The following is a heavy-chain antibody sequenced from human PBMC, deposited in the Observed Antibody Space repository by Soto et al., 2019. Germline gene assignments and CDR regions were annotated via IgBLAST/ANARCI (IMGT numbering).Heavy chain of an antibody. D-gene: IGHD3-9*01. J-gene: IGHJ3*02. CDR3: ARHETRLTGDGFDI. Sequence: EVQLLESGGGLVNPGGSLRLSCATSGFTFSSYSMDWVRQAPGKGLEWVSSINPTSRYVFYADSVRGRFTISRDYAENSLHLQMNGLRGEATAVYYCARHETRLTGDGFDIWGRGTVVTVSS. CDR2: INPTSRYV. CDR1: GFTFSSYS. V-gene: IGHV3-21*01.